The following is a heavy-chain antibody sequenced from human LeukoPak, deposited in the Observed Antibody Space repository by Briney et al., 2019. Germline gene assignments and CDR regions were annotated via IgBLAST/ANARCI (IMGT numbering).Heavy chain of an antibody. CDR2: INHSGST. V-gene: IGHV4-34*01. J-gene: IGHJ4*02. CDR3: ARSSGFIVDY. CDR1: GGSFSGYY. Sequence: SETLSLTCAVYGGSFSGYYWSWIRQPPGKGLEWIGEINHSGSTNYNPSLKSRVTISVDTSKNQFSLKLSSVSAADTAVYYCARSSGFIVDYWGQGTLVTVSS. D-gene: IGHD3-22*01.